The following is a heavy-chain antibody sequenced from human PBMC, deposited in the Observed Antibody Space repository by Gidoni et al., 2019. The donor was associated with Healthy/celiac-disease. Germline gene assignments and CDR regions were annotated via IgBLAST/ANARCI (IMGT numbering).Heavy chain of an antibody. Sequence: QVQLVESGGGVVQPGRSLRLSCAASGFTFSSYAMHWVRQAPGKGLEWVAVISYDGSNKYYADSVKGRFTISRDNSKNTLYLQMNSLRAEDTAVYYCARVEVTTTNFDYWGQGTLVTVSS. J-gene: IGHJ4*02. V-gene: IGHV3-30-3*01. D-gene: IGHD4-17*01. CDR3: ARVEVTTTNFDY. CDR1: GFTFSSYA. CDR2: ISYDGSNK.